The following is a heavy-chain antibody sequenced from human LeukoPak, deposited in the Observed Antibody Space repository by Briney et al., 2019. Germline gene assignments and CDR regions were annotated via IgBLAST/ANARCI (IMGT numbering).Heavy chain of an antibody. V-gene: IGHV1-69*01. CDR3: ASYGARLCGGDCYSSAFDI. J-gene: IGHJ3*02. Sequence: SVKVSCKASGGTFSSYAISWVRQAPGQGLEWMGGIIPIFGTANYAQKFQGRVTITADDSTSTAYMELSSLRSEDTAVYYCASYGARLCGGDCYSSAFDIWGQGTMVTVSS. D-gene: IGHD2-21*01. CDR1: GGTFSSYA. CDR2: IIPIFGTA.